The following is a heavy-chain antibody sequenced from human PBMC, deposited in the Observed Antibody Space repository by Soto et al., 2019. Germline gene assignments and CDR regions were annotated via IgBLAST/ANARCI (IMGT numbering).Heavy chain of an antibody. CDR1: GFTFSSYS. Sequence: GGSLRLSCAASGFTFSSYSMNWVRQAPGKGLEWVSSISSSSSYIYYADSVKGRFTISRDNAKNSLYLQMNSLRAEDTAVYYCARDLGSGSYRAFGYWGQGTLVTVSS. CDR2: ISSSSSYI. CDR3: ARDLGSGSYRAFGY. D-gene: IGHD1-26*01. V-gene: IGHV3-21*01. J-gene: IGHJ4*02.